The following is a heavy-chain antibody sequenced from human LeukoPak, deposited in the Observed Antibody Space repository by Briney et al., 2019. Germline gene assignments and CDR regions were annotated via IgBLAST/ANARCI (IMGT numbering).Heavy chain of an antibody. CDR3: ARDAYVWGSYRPRGWFDP. V-gene: IGHV1-69*01. Sequence: SVKVSCKASGGTFSSYAISWVRQAPGQGLEWMGGIIPIFGTANYAQKFQGRVTITADEFTSTAYMELSSLRSEDTAVYYCARDAYVWGSYRPRGWFDPWGQGTLVTVSS. CDR2: IIPIFGTA. J-gene: IGHJ5*02. D-gene: IGHD3-16*02. CDR1: GGTFSSYA.